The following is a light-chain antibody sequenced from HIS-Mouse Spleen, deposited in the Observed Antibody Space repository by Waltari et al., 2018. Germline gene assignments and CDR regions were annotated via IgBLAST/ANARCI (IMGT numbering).Light chain of an antibody. J-gene: IGLJ1*01. CDR3: QVWDSSSDHYV. CDR1: NIGSKR. V-gene: IGLV3-21*03. Sequence: SYVLTQPPSVSVAPGKTARITCGGNNIGSKRVHWYQQKPGKAPVLGVYDDSDRPSGIPERFSGSNSGNTATLTISRVEAGDEADYYCQVWDSSSDHYVFGTGTKVTVL. CDR2: DDS.